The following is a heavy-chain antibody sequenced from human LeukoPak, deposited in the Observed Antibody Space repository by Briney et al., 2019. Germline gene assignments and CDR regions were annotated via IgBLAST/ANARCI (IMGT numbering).Heavy chain of an antibody. CDR3: ARPEYYYGSGSYPPRWYGTDV. D-gene: IGHD3-10*01. J-gene: IGHJ6*02. CDR2: ISAYNGNT. Sequence: ASVKVSCKASGYTFTSYGISWVRQAPGQGLEWMGWISAYNGNTNYAQKLQGRVTMTTDTSTSTAYMELRSLRSDDTAVYYCARPEYYYGSGSYPPRWYGTDVWGQGTTVTVSS. CDR1: GYTFTSYG. V-gene: IGHV1-18*01.